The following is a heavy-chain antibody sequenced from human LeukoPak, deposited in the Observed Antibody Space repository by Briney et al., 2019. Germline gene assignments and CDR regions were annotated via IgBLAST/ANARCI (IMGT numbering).Heavy chain of an antibody. J-gene: IGHJ5*02. CDR1: GFTFSSYW. Sequence: PGGSLRLSCAASGFTFSSYWMSWVRQAPGKGLVWVSRINSDGSSTSCADSVKGRFTISRDNAKNTLYLQMNSLRAEDTAVYYCARPVGVAMPAWWFDPWGQGTLVTVSS. CDR2: INSDGSST. V-gene: IGHV3-74*01. D-gene: IGHD2-21*01. CDR3: ARPVGVAMPAWWFDP.